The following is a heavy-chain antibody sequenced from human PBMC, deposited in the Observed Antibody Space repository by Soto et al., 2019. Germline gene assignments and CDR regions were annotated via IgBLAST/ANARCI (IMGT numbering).Heavy chain of an antibody. Sequence: SQTLSLTSTVTGDSVNSYYWSWMRQPPGKGLECMGYVYYSGSTNYNPSLKSRVTISVDTSKNQISLRLKSVTAADTAVYYCARAETSGIRYLDYWGQGSLVTVSS. D-gene: IGHD6-13*01. CDR1: GDSVNSYY. CDR3: ARAETSGIRYLDY. V-gene: IGHV4-59*02. J-gene: IGHJ4*02. CDR2: VYYSGST.